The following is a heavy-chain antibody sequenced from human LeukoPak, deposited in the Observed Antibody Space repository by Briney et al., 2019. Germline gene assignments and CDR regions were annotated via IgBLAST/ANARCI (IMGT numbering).Heavy chain of an antibody. J-gene: IGHJ4*02. CDR1: GGSISSSSYY. CDR2: IYYSGST. CDR3: ARHTRRTTVTTSVFDY. Sequence: KSSETLSLTCTVSGGSISSSSYYWGWIRQPPGKGLEWIGSIYYSGSTYYNPSLKSRVTISVDTSKNQFSLKLSSVTAADTAVYYCARHTRRTTVTTSVFDYWGQGTLVTVSS. V-gene: IGHV4-39*01. D-gene: IGHD4-17*01.